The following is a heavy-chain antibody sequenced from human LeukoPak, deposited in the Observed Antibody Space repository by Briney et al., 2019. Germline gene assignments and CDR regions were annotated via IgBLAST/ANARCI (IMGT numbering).Heavy chain of an antibody. V-gene: IGHV4-59*12. CDR2: IYYSGNT. J-gene: IGHJ6*03. D-gene: IGHD3-16*01. CDR1: GGSISSYY. Sequence: SETLSLTCTVSGGSISSYYWSWIRQPPGKGLEWIGYIYYSGNTKYNPSLKSRVTISVDTSKNQISLKLNSVTAADTAVYYCTRGQPFGYYYYYYMDVWGKGTTVTVSS. CDR3: TRGQPFGYYYYYYMDV.